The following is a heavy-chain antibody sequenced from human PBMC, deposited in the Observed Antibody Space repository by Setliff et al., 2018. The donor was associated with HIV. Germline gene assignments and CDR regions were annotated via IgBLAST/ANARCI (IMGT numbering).Heavy chain of an antibody. Sequence: SVKVSCKASGVTFSNYAISWVRQAPGQGLEWMGGIIPIFGTANYAQKFQGRVTITTDESTITAYMELSSLRSEDTAVYYCARDTGQQLVGFDIWGQGTMGTVSS. CDR1: GVTFSNYA. V-gene: IGHV1-69*05. CDR3: ARDTGQQLVGFDI. CDR2: IIPIFGTA. D-gene: IGHD6-13*01. J-gene: IGHJ3*02.